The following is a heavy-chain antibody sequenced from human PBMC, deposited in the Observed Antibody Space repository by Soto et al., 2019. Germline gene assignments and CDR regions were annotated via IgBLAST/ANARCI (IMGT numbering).Heavy chain of an antibody. Sequence: GESLKISCKGSGYSFTSYWIGWVRQMPGKGLEWMGIIYPGDSDTRYSPSFEGQVTISADKSIITAYLQWSSLKASDTGMYYCARPITSGGAYDAFDIWGKGKMVTV. J-gene: IGHJ3*02. V-gene: IGHV5-51*01. D-gene: IGHD6-19*01. CDR2: IYPGDSDT. CDR3: ARPITSGGAYDAFDI. CDR1: GYSFTSYW.